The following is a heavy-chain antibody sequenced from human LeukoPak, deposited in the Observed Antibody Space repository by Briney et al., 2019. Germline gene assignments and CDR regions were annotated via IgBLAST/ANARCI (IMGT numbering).Heavy chain of an antibody. CDR2: ISGSGGST. J-gene: IGHJ5*02. CDR3: AKCSGSSSYNWFDP. CDR1: GFTFSSYA. V-gene: IGHV3-23*01. Sequence: GGSLRLSCAASGFTFSSYAMSWVRQAPGKGLEWVSAISGSGGSTYYADSVKGGFTISRDNSKNTLYLQMNSLRAEDTAVYYCAKCSGSSSYNWFDPWGQGTLVTVSS. D-gene: IGHD6-6*01.